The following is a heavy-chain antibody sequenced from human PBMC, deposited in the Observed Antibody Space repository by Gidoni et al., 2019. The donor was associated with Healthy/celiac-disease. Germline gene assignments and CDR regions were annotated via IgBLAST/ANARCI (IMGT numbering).Heavy chain of an antibody. CDR2: ISSSSSYI. D-gene: IGHD4-17*01. CDR3: ARAQVPYSTVVTFSFL. Sequence: EVQLVESGGGLVKPGGSLRLSCAASGLTFRSYSMNWVRQAPGKGLEWVSSISSSSSYIYYADSVKGRFTISRDNAKNSLYLQMNSLRAEDTAVYYCARAQVPYSTVVTFSFLWGQGTLVTVSS. CDR1: GLTFRSYS. V-gene: IGHV3-21*01. J-gene: IGHJ4*02.